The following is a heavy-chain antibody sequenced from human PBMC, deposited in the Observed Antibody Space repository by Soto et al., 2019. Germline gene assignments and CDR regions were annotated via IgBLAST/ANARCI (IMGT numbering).Heavy chain of an antibody. V-gene: IGHV4-39*01. J-gene: IGHJ4*02. CDR2: MFYSGNT. D-gene: IGHD6-13*01. Sequence: QMQLQESGPGLVKPSETLSLTCTVSGGSISSSSYYWGWIRQPPGKGLEWIGTMFYSGNTYYNPSLQSRASTSVDMSQNQFSLRLRSVTATDTAVYYCAKSPPRIATTGTGIDSWGQGTLVTVSS. CDR1: GGSISSSSYY. CDR3: AKSPPRIATTGTGIDS.